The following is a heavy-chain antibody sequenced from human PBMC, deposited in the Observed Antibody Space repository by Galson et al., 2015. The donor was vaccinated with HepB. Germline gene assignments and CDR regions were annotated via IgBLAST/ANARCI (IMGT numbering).Heavy chain of an antibody. CDR2: TYYRSKWYN. CDR3: ARATIVVVPAAIGAFDI. J-gene: IGHJ3*02. D-gene: IGHD2-2*01. V-gene: IGHV6-1*01. Sequence: CAISGDSVSSNSADWNWIRQSPSRGLEWLGRTYYRSKWYNDYAVSVKSRITINPDTSKNQFSLQLNSVTPEDTAVYYCARATIVVVPAAIGAFDIWGQGTMVTVSS. CDR1: GDSVSSNSAD.